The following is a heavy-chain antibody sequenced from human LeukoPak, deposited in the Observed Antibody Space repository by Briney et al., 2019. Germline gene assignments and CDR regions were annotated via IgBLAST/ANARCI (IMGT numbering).Heavy chain of an antibody. D-gene: IGHD3-16*01. CDR1: GYTFTSYG. V-gene: IGHV1-18*01. CDR2: ISAYNGNT. CDR3: ARGVYYDYIWGSSGYYYYMDV. J-gene: IGHJ6*03. Sequence: ASVKVSCKASGYTFTSYGISWVRQAPGQGLGWMGWISAYNGNTNYAQKLQGRVTMTTDTSTSTAYMELRSLRSDDTAVYYCARGVYYDYIWGSSGYYYYMDVWGKGTTVTVSS.